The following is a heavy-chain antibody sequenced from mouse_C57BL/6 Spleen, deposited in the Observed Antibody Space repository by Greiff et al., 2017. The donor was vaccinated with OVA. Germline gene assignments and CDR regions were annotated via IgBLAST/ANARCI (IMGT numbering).Heavy chain of an antibody. CDR1: GYSFTGYF. D-gene: IGHD1-1*01. CDR2: INPYNGDT. Sequence: EVKLMESGPELVKPGDSVKISCKASGYSFTGYFMNWVMQSHGKSLEWIGRINPYNGDTFYNQKFKGKATLTVDKSSSTAHMELRSLTSEDSAVYYCARDYYGSSDYWGQGTTLTVSS. CDR3: ARDYYGSSDY. V-gene: IGHV1-20*01. J-gene: IGHJ2*01.